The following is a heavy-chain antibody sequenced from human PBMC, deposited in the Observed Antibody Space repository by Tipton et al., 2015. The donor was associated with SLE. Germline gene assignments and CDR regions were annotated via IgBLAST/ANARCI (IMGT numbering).Heavy chain of an antibody. J-gene: IGHJ3*02. CDR3: ARDVVLGPAAVHGAFAS. CDR1: GFSVSSGDYY. CDR2: IYFGGTT. D-gene: IGHD2-2*02. V-gene: IGHV4-31*03. Sequence: TLSLTCTVSGFSVSSGDYYWSWIRQHPGKGLEWIAYIYFGGTTYYNPSLQSRLTTSADTSKNQLSLKLSSVTAADTAIYYCARDVVLGPAAVHGAFASWGQGTMVTVSS.